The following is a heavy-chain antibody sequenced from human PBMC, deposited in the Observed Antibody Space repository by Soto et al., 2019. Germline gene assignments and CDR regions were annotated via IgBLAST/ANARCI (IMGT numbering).Heavy chain of an antibody. CDR1: GGPGVERGCC. D-gene: IGHD1-7*01. CDR3: AMAGNYRYLDS. Sequence: VAGGPGVERGCCWGLIRQPPGKGREWIGYVANSGTTNYNPSLKSRVTRSLDTSNNQFSLQLASVTAADTAVYYCAMAGNYRYLDSWCHGGLVSV. J-gene: IGHJ4*01. CDR2: VANSGTT. V-gene: IGHV4-61*08.